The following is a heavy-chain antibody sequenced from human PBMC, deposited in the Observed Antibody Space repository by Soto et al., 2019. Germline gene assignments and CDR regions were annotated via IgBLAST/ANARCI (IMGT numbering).Heavy chain of an antibody. J-gene: IGHJ5*02. D-gene: IGHD2-8*02. CDR2: ISSTASTI. CDR1: GFPFSNFE. V-gene: IGHV3-48*03. CDR3: APGGATGGDR. Sequence: GGSLRLSCAASGFPFSNFEMNWVRQAPGKGLEWISYISSTASTIYYADSVKGRFTISRDNAKNSLFLQMNSLRPEDTAVYYCAPGGATGGDRWGQGAPVTVSS.